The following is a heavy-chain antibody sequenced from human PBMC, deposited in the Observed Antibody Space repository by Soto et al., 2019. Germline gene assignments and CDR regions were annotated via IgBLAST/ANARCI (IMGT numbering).Heavy chain of an antibody. J-gene: IGHJ6*02. V-gene: IGHV3-33*01. D-gene: IGHD1-26*01. CDR2: IWHDGNNK. CDR1: GFTFSNYG. CDR3: ASDLVGASDSYGLDV. Sequence: GGSLRPSCAASGFTFSNYGMHWVRQAPGKGLEWVAIIWHDGNNKYYADSVRGRFIISRDNSKNRLYLQMNSLRAEDTAVYYCASDLVGASDSYGLDVWGQGTPVTVSS.